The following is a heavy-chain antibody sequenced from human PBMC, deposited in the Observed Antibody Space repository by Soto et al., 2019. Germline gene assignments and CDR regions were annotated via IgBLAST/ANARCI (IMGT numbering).Heavy chain of an antibody. V-gene: IGHV1-69*13. J-gene: IGHJ2*01. CDR2: IIPIFGTA. CDR1: GGTFSSYS. D-gene: IGHD6-13*01. CDR3: ARDYRERGAAAGTVNWYFDV. Sequence: SVKVSCNASGGTFSSYSISWVRQAPGQGLEWMGGIIPIFGTANYAQKFQGRVTITADESTSTAYMELSSLRSEDTAVYYCARDYRERGAAAGTVNWYFDVWGRGTLVTVSS.